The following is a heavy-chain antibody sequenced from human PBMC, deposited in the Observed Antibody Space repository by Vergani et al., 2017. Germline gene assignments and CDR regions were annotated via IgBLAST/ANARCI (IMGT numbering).Heavy chain of an antibody. J-gene: IGHJ6*04. D-gene: IGHD2-2*01. Sequence: QLQLQESGPGLVKPSETLSLTCTVSGGSISSSSYYWGWIRQPPGKGLEWIGSIYYSGSTYYNPSLKSRVTISVDTSKNQFSLKLSSVTAADTAVYYCARDPPLYCSSTSCSDGVWGKGTTVTVSS. CDR2: IYYSGST. CDR3: ARDPPLYCSSTSCSDGV. V-gene: IGHV4-39*02. CDR1: GGSISSSSYY.